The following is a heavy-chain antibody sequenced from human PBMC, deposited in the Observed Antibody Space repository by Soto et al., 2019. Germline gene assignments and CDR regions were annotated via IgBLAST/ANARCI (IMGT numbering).Heavy chain of an antibody. D-gene: IGHD3-3*01. Sequence: SETLSLTCTVSGDSISSSNYYWGWIRQPPGKGLEWIGSIYYSGSTYYKPSLKSRVTISIDTSKKRFSLKLSSVTAADTAVYYCATNYYEQYWFDPWGQGTLVTVSS. CDR2: IYYSGST. J-gene: IGHJ5*02. CDR3: ATNYYEQYWFDP. CDR1: GDSISSSNYY. V-gene: IGHV4-39*01.